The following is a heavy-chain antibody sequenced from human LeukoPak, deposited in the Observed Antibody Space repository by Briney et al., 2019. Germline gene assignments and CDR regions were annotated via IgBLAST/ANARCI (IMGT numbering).Heavy chain of an antibody. J-gene: IGHJ4*02. CDR1: GFTFSSYA. D-gene: IGHD3-22*01. CDR2: ISSSGSTI. Sequence: GGSLRLSCAASGFTFSSYAMSWVRQAPGKGLEWVSAISSSGSTIYYADSVKGRFTISRDNAKNSLYLQMNSLRAEDTAVYYCARAHYYDSSGFDYWGQGTLVTVSS. CDR3: ARAHYYDSSGFDY. V-gene: IGHV3-48*03.